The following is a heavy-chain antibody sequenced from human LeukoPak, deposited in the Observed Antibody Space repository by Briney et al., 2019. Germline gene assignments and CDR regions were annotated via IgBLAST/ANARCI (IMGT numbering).Heavy chain of an antibody. J-gene: IGHJ4*02. CDR1: GFAVRTYA. D-gene: IGHD1-26*01. CDR2: ISGSGTNT. V-gene: IGHV3-23*01. CDR3: AKVPNSGNYYSFDY. Sequence: GGSRRLACAASGFAVRTYAVSWGRRAPGKGLEWVSAISGSGTNTYYADSVKGRFTISRDNSKNTLYLQMNSLRAEDTAVYFCAKVPNSGNYYSFDYWGQGTPVTVSS.